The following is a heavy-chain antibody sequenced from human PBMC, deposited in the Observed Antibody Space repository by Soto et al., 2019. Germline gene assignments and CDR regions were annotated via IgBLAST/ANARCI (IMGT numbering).Heavy chain of an antibody. CDR1: GYTFTSYA. D-gene: IGHD5-12*01. CDR3: ARDHKVGGYATSCDY. CDR2: INAGNGNT. Sequence: VHLVQSGAEVKKPGASVKVSCKASGYTFTSYAMHWVRQAPGQRLEWMGWINAGNGNTEYSQKFQGRVTITRDTSASTAYMELSSLRSEDTAVYYCARDHKVGGYATSCDYWGQGTLVTVSS. V-gene: IGHV1-3*01. J-gene: IGHJ4*02.